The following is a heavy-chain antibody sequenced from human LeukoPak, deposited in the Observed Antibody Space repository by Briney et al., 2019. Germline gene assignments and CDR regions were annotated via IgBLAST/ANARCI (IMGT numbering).Heavy chain of an antibody. CDR3: ARAGGGYDLPVDY. Sequence: GGSLRLSCAASGFTFSSYWMSWVRQAPGKGLEWVANIKQDGSEKYYVDSVKGRFTISRDNAKNSLYLQMNSLRAEDTAVYYCARAGGGYDLPVDYWGQGTLVTVSS. CDR2: IKQDGSEK. V-gene: IGHV3-7*01. D-gene: IGHD3-16*01. J-gene: IGHJ4*02. CDR1: GFTFSSYW.